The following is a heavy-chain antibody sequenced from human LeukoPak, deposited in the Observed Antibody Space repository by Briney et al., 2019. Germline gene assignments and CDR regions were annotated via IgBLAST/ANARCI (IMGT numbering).Heavy chain of an antibody. D-gene: IGHD2-15*01. CDR2: TKSNSHGETT. CDR3: VTEPIGYCQGAACYDYFDY. J-gene: IGHJ4*02. CDR1: GFTFTNAW. Sequence: GGSLRLSCAASGFTFTNAWMSWVRQAPGRGLEWVGRTKSNSHGETTDYAAPVKGRFAIARDDSTHPMYLQMNSLKTEDTAMYYCVTEPIGYCQGAACYDYFDYWGQGTLVTVSS. V-gene: IGHV3-15*01.